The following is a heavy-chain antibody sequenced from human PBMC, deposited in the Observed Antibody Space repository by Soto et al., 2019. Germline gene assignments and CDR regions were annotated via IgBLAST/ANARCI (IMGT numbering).Heavy chain of an antibody. Sequence: EVQLLESGGGLVQPGGSLRLSCAASGFTFSSYVMSWVRQAPGKGLEWVSAISNSGGNTYYADSVKGRFTISRDNSKNTLYLQMNSLRVEDTSVYYCASRYCSSTSCGPRLFDSWGQGTLVTVSS. D-gene: IGHD2-2*01. CDR2: ISNSGGNT. J-gene: IGHJ4*02. CDR1: GFTFSSYV. V-gene: IGHV3-23*01. CDR3: ASRYCSSTSCGPRLFDS.